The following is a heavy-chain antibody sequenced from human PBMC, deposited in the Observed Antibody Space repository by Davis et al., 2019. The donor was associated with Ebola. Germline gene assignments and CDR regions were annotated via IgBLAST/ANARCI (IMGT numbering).Heavy chain of an antibody. V-gene: IGHV1-8*03. D-gene: IGHD3-10*01. CDR2: MNPNSGNT. Sequence: ASVKVSCKASGYTFTSYDINWVRQATGQGLEWMGWMNPNSGNTGYAQKFQGRVTITRNTSISTAYMELSSLRSEDTAVYYCASLGFGTRGYYMDVWGKGTTVTVSS. CDR1: GYTFTSYD. J-gene: IGHJ6*03. CDR3: ASLGFGTRGYYMDV.